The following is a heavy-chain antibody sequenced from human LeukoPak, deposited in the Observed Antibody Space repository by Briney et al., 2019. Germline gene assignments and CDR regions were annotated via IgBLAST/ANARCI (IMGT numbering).Heavy chain of an antibody. CDR1: GGSISSYY. Sequence: KTSETLSLTCTVSGGSISSYYWSWIRQPAGKGLEWIGRIYTSGSTNYNPSLKSRVTVSVDTSKNQFSLKLSSVTAADTAVYYCARDRPDYYGSGSYYNEPYYYYGMDVWGQGTTVTVSS. V-gene: IGHV4-4*07. J-gene: IGHJ6*02. CDR2: IYTSGST. D-gene: IGHD3-10*01. CDR3: ARDRPDYYGSGSYYNEPYYYYGMDV.